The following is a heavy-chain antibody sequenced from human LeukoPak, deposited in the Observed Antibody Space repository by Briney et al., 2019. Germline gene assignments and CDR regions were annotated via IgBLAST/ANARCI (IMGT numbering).Heavy chain of an antibody. V-gene: IGHV4-39*01. CDR2: IFYSGRT. Sequence: SETLSLTCIVSGASISGSNSYWGWIRQPPWMGLEWIGSIFYSGRTYYNPSLKSRVTISVDTCKTHFSLRLSSVTAADTAVYYCARHEEEDGYNAKTLDYWGQGALVTVSS. CDR1: GASISGSNSY. J-gene: IGHJ4*02. CDR3: ARHEEEDGYNAKTLDY. D-gene: IGHD5-24*01.